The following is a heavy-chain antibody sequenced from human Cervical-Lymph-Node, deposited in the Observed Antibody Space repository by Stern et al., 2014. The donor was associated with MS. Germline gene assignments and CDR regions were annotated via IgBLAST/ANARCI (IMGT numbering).Heavy chain of an antibody. CDR3: ARVNEGTAVEDYYYGLDV. D-gene: IGHD6-19*01. CDR2: IIPVFGIV. Sequence: VQLVDSGAEVRKPGSSVKVSCKASGGTFSTYAINWVRPAPGQGLEWMGGIIPVFGIVNYAQDFQGRVTITADAATSTAYMELSNLRSDDTAVYYCARVNEGTAVEDYYYGLDVWGQGTTVTVSS. J-gene: IGHJ6*02. V-gene: IGHV1-69*01. CDR1: GGTFSTYA.